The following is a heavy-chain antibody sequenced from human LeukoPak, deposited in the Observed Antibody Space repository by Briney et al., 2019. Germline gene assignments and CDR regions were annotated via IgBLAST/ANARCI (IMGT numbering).Heavy chain of an antibody. D-gene: IGHD5-18*01. CDR3: AEETGYSYGYNEFDY. Sequence: GGSLRLSCAASGFTFSSYAMNWVRQAPGKGLEWVSGISGSGGSTYYADSVKGRFTISRDNSKNTLHLQMNSLRAEDTAVYYCAEETGYSYGYNEFDYWGQGTLVTVSS. J-gene: IGHJ4*02. CDR2: ISGSGGST. V-gene: IGHV3-23*01. CDR1: GFTFSSYA.